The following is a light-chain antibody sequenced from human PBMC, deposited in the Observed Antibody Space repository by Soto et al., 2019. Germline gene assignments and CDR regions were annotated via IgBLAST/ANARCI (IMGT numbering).Light chain of an antibody. CDR2: RNN. Sequence: QSALTQPPSASGTPGQRVTISCSGSSSNIGSNYVYWYQQLPGTAPKLLIYRNNQRPSGVPDRFSGSKSGTSASLAISGLRSADEADYYCAAWDDSLSGRVFGGGTKVTVL. V-gene: IGLV1-47*01. J-gene: IGLJ3*02. CDR1: SSNIGSNY. CDR3: AAWDDSLSGRV.